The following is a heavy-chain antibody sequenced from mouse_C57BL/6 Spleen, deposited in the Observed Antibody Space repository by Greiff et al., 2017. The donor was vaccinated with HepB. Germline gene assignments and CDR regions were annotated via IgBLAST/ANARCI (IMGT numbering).Heavy chain of an antibody. CDR3: AREGDGYSQNFDY. Sequence: QVQLQQPGAELVKPGASVKMSCKASGYTFTSYWITWVKQRPGQGLEWIGDIYPGSGSTNYNEKFKSKATLTVDTSSSTAYMQLSSLTSEDSAVYYCAREGDGYSQNFDYWGQGTTLTVSS. D-gene: IGHD2-3*01. V-gene: IGHV1-55*01. CDR2: IYPGSGST. CDR1: GYTFTSYW. J-gene: IGHJ2*01.